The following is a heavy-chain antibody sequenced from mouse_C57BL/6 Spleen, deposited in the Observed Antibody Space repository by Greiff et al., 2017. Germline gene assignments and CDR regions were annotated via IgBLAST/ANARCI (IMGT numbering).Heavy chain of an antibody. CDR3: ARHETSYYYGSSYFDY. J-gene: IGHJ2*01. CDR1: GYTFTEYT. CDR2: FYPGSGSI. V-gene: IGHV1-62-2*01. D-gene: IGHD1-1*01. Sequence: QVQLKESDAELVKPGASVKLSCKASGYTFTEYTIHWVKPRSGQGLEWIGWFYPGSGSIKYNEKFKDKATLTADKSSSTVYMELSRLSSEDSAVYFCARHETSYYYGSSYFDYWGQGTTLTVSS.